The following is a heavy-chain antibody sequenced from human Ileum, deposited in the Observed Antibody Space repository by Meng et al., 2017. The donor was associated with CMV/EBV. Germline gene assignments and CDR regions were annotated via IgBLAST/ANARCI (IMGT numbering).Heavy chain of an antibody. V-gene: IGHV3-15*01. J-gene: IGHJ5*02. CDR3: TTFYSSSSLWSDP. CDR1: RVTFSKAW. CDR2: IKTKTDDGTT. D-gene: IGHD6-6*01. Sequence: SRVTFSKAWMSWVRQSPGKGLEWVARIKTKTDDGTTDYAAPVQGRFTISRDDSENILYLQMNSLKTEDTAIYYCTTFYSSSSLWSDPWGQGTLVTVSS.